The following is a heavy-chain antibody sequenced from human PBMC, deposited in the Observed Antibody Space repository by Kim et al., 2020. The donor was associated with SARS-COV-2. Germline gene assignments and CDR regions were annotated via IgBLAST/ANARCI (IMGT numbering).Heavy chain of an antibody. J-gene: IGHJ4*02. CDR2: GGTT. V-gene: IGHV3-15*01. Sequence: GGTTDDAAPVKGRFTISRDDSKNTVYLQMNSLKTEDTAVYYCAQHYFDYWGQGTLVTVSS. CDR3: AQHYFDY.